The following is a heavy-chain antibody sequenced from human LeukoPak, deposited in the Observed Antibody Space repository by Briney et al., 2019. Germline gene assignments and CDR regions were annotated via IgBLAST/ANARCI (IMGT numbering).Heavy chain of an antibody. D-gene: IGHD6-19*01. CDR3: AGGRYSSVWF. J-gene: IGHJ4*02. CDR2: INSDDSST. V-gene: IGHV3-74*01. Sequence: GGSLRLSGAASGCSFSSYWVHWVRQAPGKGLVWVSRINSDDSSTTSADSVKGPFPLSRDNAQNTGYLQMNSLRAEDTAVYYCAGGRYSSVWFWGQGTLVTVSS. CDR1: GCSFSSYW.